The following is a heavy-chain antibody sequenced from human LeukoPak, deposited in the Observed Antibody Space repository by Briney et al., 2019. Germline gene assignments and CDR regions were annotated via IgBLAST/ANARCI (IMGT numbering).Heavy chain of an antibody. V-gene: IGHV7-4-1*02. J-gene: IGHJ4*02. CDR2: INTNTGNP. CDR1: GYTFTSYA. CDR3: ASRHYSDRSGYYSGGVDY. D-gene: IGHD3-22*01. Sequence: VASVKVSCKASGYTFTSYAMNWVRQAPGQGLEWMGWINTNTGNPTYAQGFTGRFVFSLDTSVSTAYLQISSLKAEDTAVYYCASRHYSDRSGYYSGGVDYWGQGTLVTVSS.